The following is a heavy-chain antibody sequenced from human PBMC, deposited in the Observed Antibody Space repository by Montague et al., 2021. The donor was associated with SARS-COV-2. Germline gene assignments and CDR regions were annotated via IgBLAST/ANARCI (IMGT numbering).Heavy chain of an antibody. CDR2: ISFYATNK. D-gene: IGHD1-26*01. CDR3: ARVFSGTYLDYFDF. Sequence: SLRLSCAASGFTFKSYSMHWVRQAPGKGLEWVAVISFYATNKYYADSVKGRFAISRDNSENTLYLQMNTLRVEDTAVYYCARVFSGTYLDYFDFWGQGTLVTVSS. CDR1: GFTFKSYS. V-gene: IGHV3-30*09. J-gene: IGHJ4*02.